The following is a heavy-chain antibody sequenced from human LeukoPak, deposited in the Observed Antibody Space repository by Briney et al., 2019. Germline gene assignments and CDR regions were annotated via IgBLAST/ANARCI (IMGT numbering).Heavy chain of an antibody. CDR1: GYTFTGYY. J-gene: IGHJ4*02. Sequence: ASVKVSCKASGYTFTGYYMHWVRQAPGQGLEWMGWINPNSGGTNYARKFQGRVTMTRDTSISTAYMELSRLRSDDTAVYYCARIRYSGSYYGYWGQGTLVTVSS. V-gene: IGHV1-2*02. CDR2: INPNSGGT. D-gene: IGHD1-26*01. CDR3: ARIRYSGSYYGY.